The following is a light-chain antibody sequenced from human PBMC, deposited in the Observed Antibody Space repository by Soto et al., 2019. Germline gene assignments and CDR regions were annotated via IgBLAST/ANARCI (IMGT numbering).Light chain of an antibody. V-gene: IGKV3-15*01. CDR1: QAINRN. CDR3: QQYHDWPLT. J-gene: IGKJ4*01. CDR2: GAS. Sequence: EIVMTQSPATLSVSPGETATLSCRASQAINRNLAWYQQRVGQAPRLLIYGASTRATGVPARVSGSGSETEFTLTIRGLQSEDFALYYCQQYHDWPLTFGGGTKVDIK.